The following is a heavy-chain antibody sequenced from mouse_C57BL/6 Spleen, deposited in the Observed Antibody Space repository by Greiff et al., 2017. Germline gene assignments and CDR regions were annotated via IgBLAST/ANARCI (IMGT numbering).Heavy chain of an antibody. CDR2: IDPETGGT. CDR3: TSHWDGEGFDY. CDR1: GYTFTDYE. Sequence: VQLQQSGAELVRPGASVTLSCKASGYTFTDYEMHWVKQTPVHGLEWIGAIDPETGGTAYNQKFKGKAILTADKSSSTAYMELRSLTSEDSAVYYCTSHWDGEGFDYWGQGTTLTVSS. V-gene: IGHV1-15*01. J-gene: IGHJ2*01. D-gene: IGHD4-1*01.